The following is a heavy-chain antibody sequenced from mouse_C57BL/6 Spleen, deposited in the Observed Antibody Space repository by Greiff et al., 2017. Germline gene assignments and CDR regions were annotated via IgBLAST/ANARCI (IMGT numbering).Heavy chain of an antibody. CDR3: ARLYGSSPYWYFDV. J-gene: IGHJ1*03. D-gene: IGHD1-1*01. Sequence: QVQLQQPGAELVKPGASVKLSCKASGYTFTSYWMQWVKQRPGQGLEWIGEIDPSDSYTNYNQKFKGKATLTVDTSSSTAYMQLSSLTSEDSAVYYCARLYGSSPYWYFDVWGTGTTVTVSS. CDR1: GYTFTSYW. CDR2: IDPSDSYT. V-gene: IGHV1-50*01.